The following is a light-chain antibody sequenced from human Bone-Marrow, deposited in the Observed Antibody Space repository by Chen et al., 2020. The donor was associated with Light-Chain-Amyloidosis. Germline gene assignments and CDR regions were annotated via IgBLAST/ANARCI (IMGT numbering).Light chain of an antibody. V-gene: IGLV2-8*01. J-gene: IGLJ3*02. CDR1: NSDVGRYDY. CDR3: CSYAGDSWV. Sequence: QSALTQPPSASGSPGQSVTISCPGPNSDVGRYDYVSWYQQHPGKAPKFLIYEVIKRSSGVPDRFSGSKSGNTASLTGSGLQAEDEADYYCCSYAGDSWVFGGGTKLTVL. CDR2: EVI.